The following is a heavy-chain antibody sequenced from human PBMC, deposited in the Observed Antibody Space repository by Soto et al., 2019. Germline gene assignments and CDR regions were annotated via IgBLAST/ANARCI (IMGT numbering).Heavy chain of an antibody. CDR2: ISAYNGNT. D-gene: IGHD3-22*01. CDR3: ARDPGRAGYYYDSSGPFGY. Sequence: ASVKVSCKASGYTFTSYGISWVRQAPGQGLEWMGWISAYNGNTNYAQKLQGRVTMTTDTSTSTAYMELRSLRSDDTAVYYCARDPGRAGYYYDSSGPFGYWGQGTLVTAPQ. CDR1: GYTFTSYG. J-gene: IGHJ4*02. V-gene: IGHV1-18*04.